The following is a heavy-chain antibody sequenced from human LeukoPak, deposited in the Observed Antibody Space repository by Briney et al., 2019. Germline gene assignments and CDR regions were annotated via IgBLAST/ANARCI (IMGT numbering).Heavy chain of an antibody. Sequence: SETLSLTCNVTGDSITSGGFYWAWIRQSPGKWLEWIGNVYYSGSTQYNPSLKGRVTISMDMPKNQFSLNLKSVSVTDTAIYYCARRDYAAWFDPWGQGTLVTVSS. D-gene: IGHD4/OR15-4a*01. V-gene: IGHV4-39*01. J-gene: IGHJ5*02. CDR2: VYYSGST. CDR1: GDSITSGGFY. CDR3: ARRDYAAWFDP.